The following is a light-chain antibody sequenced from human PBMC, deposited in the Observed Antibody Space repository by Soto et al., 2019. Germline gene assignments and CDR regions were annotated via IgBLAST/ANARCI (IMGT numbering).Light chain of an antibody. V-gene: IGKV1-12*01. Sequence: DIQMTQSPSSVSASVGNSVTITCRASQGVSDWVAWYQQKPGEAPKLLIYGSSSLLSGVPSRFSGTRSGTDFTLTISILQAEDFTTYYSKQATSYPWTFGQGTKVDI. J-gene: IGKJ1*01. CDR3: KQATSYPWT. CDR2: GSS. CDR1: QGVSDW.